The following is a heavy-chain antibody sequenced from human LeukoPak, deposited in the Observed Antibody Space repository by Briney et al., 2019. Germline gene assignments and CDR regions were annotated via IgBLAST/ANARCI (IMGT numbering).Heavy chain of an antibody. CDR2: IYYSGST. J-gene: IGHJ4*02. CDR3: ARHLTGLYDY. V-gene: IGHV4-39*01. D-gene: IGHD7-27*01. Sequence: SETLSLTCTVSGGSISSSGYYWGWIRQPPGKGLEWIGSIYYSGSTYYNPSLKSRITIPVDTSKNQFSLKLSSVRTADTAVYYCARHLTGLYDYWGQGTLVTVSP. CDR1: GGSISSSGYY.